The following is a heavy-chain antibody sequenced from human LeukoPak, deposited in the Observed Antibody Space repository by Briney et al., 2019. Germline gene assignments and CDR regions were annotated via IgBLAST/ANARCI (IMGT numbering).Heavy chain of an antibody. J-gene: IGHJ1*01. Sequence: SQTLSLTCTVSGGSISSGTYFWSWIRQPAGKGLEWIGRIYTSGSTNYNPSLKSRVTMSVDTSRNQFSLRLSSVTAADTAVYYCASEVPASIDYFEHWGQGTLVTVSS. CDR2: IYTSGST. CDR3: ASEVPASIDYFEH. V-gene: IGHV4-61*02. D-gene: IGHD2-2*02. CDR1: GGSISSGTYF.